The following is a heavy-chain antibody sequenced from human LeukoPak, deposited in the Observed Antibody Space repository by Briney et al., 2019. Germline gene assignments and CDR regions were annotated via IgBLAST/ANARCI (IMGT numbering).Heavy chain of an antibody. CDR2: ISWNSGTI. J-gene: IGHJ4*02. Sequence: PGGSLRLSCAASGFTFDDYAMHWVRQAPGKGLEWVSGISWNSGTIGYVDSVKGRFTISRDNAKNSLYLQMNSLRAEDTAVYYCARGAGYYYDSSGWEEKLGYFDYWGQGTLVTVSS. V-gene: IGHV3-9*01. CDR1: GFTFDDYA. D-gene: IGHD3-22*01. CDR3: ARGAGYYYDSSGWEEKLGYFDY.